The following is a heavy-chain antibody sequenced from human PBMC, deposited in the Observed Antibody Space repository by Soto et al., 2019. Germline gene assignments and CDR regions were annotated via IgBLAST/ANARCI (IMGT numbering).Heavy chain of an antibody. D-gene: IGHD3-3*01. CDR1: GGSISRSSYY. CDR3: ASSHYDFWCGYLLYYIYF. Sequence: SEALSLTRTVSGGSISRSSYYWGWIRQPPGKGLEWIGSIYYSGSTYYNPSLKSRATISVDTSKNQFSLKLSSVTAADTAVYYCASSHYDFWCGYLLYYIYFSGKGTSVTVS. V-gene: IGHV4-39*01. J-gene: IGHJ6*03. CDR2: IYYSGST.